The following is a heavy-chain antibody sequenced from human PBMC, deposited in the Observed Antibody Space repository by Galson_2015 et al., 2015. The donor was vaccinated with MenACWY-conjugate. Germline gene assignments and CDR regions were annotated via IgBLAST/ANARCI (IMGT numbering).Heavy chain of an antibody. V-gene: IGHV3-7*03. CDR3: ASEDYYYDSSSRRKLSMDY. D-gene: IGHD3-22*01. CDR1: GFTFSRYW. CDR2: IKPDGSEK. Sequence: SLRLSCAVSGFTFSRYWMHWVRQAPGKGLEWVADIKPDGSEKYYADPVKGRFTISRDNVKNSLYLQMNSLRAEDTAVYYCASEDYYYDSSSRRKLSMDYWGQGTLVTVSS. J-gene: IGHJ4*02.